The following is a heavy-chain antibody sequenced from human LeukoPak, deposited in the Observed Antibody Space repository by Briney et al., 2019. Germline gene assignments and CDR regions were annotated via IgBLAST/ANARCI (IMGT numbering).Heavy chain of an antibody. V-gene: IGHV4-59*01. J-gene: IGHJ4*02. CDR1: GGSISSYY. D-gene: IGHD6-6*01. CDR3: ARAIAAVDY. CDR2: IYYSGST. Sequence: SETLSLTCTVSGGSISSYYWSWIRQPPGKGLEWIGYIYYSGSTNYNPSLKSRVTISVDTSKDQFSLKLSSVTAADTAVYYCARAIAAVDYWGQGTLVTVSS.